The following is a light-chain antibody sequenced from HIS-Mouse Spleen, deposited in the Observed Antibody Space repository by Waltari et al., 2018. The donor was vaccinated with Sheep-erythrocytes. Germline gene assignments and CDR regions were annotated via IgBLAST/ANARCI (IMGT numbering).Light chain of an antibody. Sequence: DIVMTQSPDSLAVSLGERCTIKCKSSQSVLYTSNNKNYLAWYQQKPGQPPKLLIYWASTRESGVPDRFSGSGSGTDFTLTISSLQAEDVAVYYCQQYYSTPPTFGQGTKVEIK. CDR1: QSVLYTSNNKNY. CDR3: QQYYSTPPT. V-gene: IGKV4-1*01. CDR2: WAS. J-gene: IGKJ1*01.